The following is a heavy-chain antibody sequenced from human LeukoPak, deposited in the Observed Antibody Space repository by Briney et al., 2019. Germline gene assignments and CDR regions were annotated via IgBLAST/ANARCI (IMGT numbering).Heavy chain of an antibody. CDR1: GFTFSSYA. CDR3: AKTPVRRFPLYFDY. Sequence: GGSLRLSCAASGFTFSSYAMSWVRQAPGKGLEWVSSFSGSGGSTYFADSVKGRFTVSRDNSKNTLYLQMNSLRAEDTAVYYCAKTPVRRFPLYFDYWGQGTLVTVSS. D-gene: IGHD3-3*01. V-gene: IGHV3-23*01. J-gene: IGHJ4*02. CDR2: FSGSGGST.